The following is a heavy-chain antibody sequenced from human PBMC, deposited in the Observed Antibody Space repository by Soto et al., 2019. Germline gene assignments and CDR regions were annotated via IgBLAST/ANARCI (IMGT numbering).Heavy chain of an antibody. CDR3: ARGSWGHYYYYGMDV. Sequence: SETLSLTCAVYGGSFSGDYWSWIRQPPGKGLEWIGEINHSGSTNYNPSLKSRVTISVDTSKNQFSLKLSSVTAADTAVYYCARGSWGHYYYYGMDVWGQGTTVTVSS. V-gene: IGHV4-34*01. CDR2: INHSGST. J-gene: IGHJ6*02. CDR1: GGSFSGDY. D-gene: IGHD3-16*01.